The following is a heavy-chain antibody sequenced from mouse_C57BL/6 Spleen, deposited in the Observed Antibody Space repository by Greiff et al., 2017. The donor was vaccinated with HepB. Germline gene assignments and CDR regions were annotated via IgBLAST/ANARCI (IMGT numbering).Heavy chain of an antibody. D-gene: IGHD3-3*01. CDR3: ARDLGDRFAY. J-gene: IGHJ3*01. V-gene: IGHV3-6*01. Sequence: VQLKESGPGLVKPSQSLSLTCSVTGYSITSGYYWNWIRQFPGNKLEWMGYISYDGSNNYNPSLKNRISITRDTSKNQFFLKLNSVTTEDTATYYCARDLGDRFAYWGQGTLVTVSA. CDR1: GYSITSGYY. CDR2: ISYDGSN.